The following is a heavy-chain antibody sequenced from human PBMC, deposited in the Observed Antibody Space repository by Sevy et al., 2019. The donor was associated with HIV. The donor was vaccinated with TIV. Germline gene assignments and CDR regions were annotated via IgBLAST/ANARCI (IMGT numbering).Heavy chain of an antibody. CDR3: AKMQGGSYNYYGMDV. V-gene: IGHV3-30*18. D-gene: IGHD1-26*01. CDR1: GFIFSTYG. CDR2: ISFDGRDK. J-gene: IGHJ6*02. Sequence: GGSLRLSCAASGFIFSTYGIHWVRQAPGKGLGWVAVISFDGRDKYYADSVRGRFTISRDNSKNTLYLQMNSLRVEDTAIYYCAKMQGGSYNYYGMDVWGQGTTVTVSS.